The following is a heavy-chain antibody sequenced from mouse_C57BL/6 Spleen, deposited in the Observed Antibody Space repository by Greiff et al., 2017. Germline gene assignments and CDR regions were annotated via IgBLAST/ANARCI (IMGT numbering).Heavy chain of an antibody. CDR2: ISSGGSYT. V-gene: IGHV5-6*01. CDR3: AREDDYLFAY. CDR1: GFTFSSYG. D-gene: IGHD2-4*01. Sequence: DVQLVESGGDLVKPGGSLKLSCAASGFTFSSYGMSWVRQTPDKRLEWVATISSGGSYTYYPDSVKGRFTISRDNAKNTLYLQMSSLKSEDTAMYYCAREDDYLFAYWGQGTLVTVSA. J-gene: IGHJ3*01.